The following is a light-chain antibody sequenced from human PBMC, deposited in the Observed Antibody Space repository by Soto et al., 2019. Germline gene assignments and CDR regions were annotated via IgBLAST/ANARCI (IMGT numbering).Light chain of an antibody. V-gene: IGKV4-1*01. CDR1: QSVLYSSNNKRY. CDR2: WAS. CDR3: QQYYSTPYT. Sequence: DIVMTQSPDSLAVSLGERATINCKSNQSVLYSSNNKRYLAWYQQKPGQPPRLLIYWASTRESGVPDRFSGSGSGTDFTLTISSLPAEDVAVYYCQQYYSTPYTFGQGTKLEI. J-gene: IGKJ2*01.